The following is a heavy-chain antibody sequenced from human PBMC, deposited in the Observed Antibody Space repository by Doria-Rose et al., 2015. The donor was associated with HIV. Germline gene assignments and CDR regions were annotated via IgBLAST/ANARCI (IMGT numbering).Heavy chain of an antibody. J-gene: IGHJ4*02. V-gene: IGHV4-31*03. CDR1: GASVSSRGYY. CDR2: TYYTGTS. D-gene: IGHD3-3*01. Sequence: VQLVESGPGLVKPSETLSLTCSVSGASVSSRGYYWNWIRQVPGKGLESLGYTYYTGTSDYSPSLKSRLNMAVDTSKNQFSLKLSFVTAADTAVYYCARMGSYRELDYWGQGALVIVSA. CDR3: ARMGSYRELDY.